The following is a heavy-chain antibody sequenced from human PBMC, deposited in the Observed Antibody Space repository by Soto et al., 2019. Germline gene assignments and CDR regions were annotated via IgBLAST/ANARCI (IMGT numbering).Heavy chain of an antibody. D-gene: IGHD3-22*01. Sequence: GGVLRLSCAASGFSFSSYGMTWVRQAPGKGLEWVSGISGSGDSTYDADSVKGRFTISRDNSKNTLYLQMNSLRAEDTAVYYCAKRAREYYDSSGYYPNWFDPWGQGTLVTVSS. CDR1: GFSFSSYG. CDR3: AKRAREYYDSSGYYPNWFDP. J-gene: IGHJ5*02. CDR2: ISGSGDST. V-gene: IGHV3-23*01.